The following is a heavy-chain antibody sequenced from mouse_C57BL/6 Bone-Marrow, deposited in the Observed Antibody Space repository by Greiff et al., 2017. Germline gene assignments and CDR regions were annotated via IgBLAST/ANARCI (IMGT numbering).Heavy chain of an antibody. CDR2: ISYDGSN. CDR1: GYSITSGYY. CDR3: ARVSIYYYGSSYAWFAY. D-gene: IGHD1-1*01. Sequence: EVQRVESGPGLVKPSQSLSLTCSVTGYSITSGYYWNWIRQFPGNKLEWMGYISYDGSNNYNPSLKNRISITRDTSKNQFFLKLNSVTTEDTATYYCARVSIYYYGSSYAWFAYWGQGTLVTVSA. V-gene: IGHV3-6*01. J-gene: IGHJ3*01.